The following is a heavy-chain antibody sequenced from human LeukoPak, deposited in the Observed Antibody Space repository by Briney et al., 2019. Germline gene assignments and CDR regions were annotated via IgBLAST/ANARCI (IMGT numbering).Heavy chain of an antibody. Sequence: GGSLRLYCAASGFTFSSYSMNWVRQAPGKGLEWVSSISSSSSYIYYADSVKGRFTISRDNAKNSLYLQMNSLRAEDTAVYYCARDSSGWSPLYYYYGMDVWGQGTTVTVSS. CDR2: ISSSSSYI. V-gene: IGHV3-21*01. J-gene: IGHJ6*02. D-gene: IGHD6-19*01. CDR3: ARDSSGWSPLYYYYGMDV. CDR1: GFTFSSYS.